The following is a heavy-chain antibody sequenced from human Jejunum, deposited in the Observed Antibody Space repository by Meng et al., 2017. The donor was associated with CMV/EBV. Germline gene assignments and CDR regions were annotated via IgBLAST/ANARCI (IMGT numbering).Heavy chain of an antibody. V-gene: IGHV2-5*02. Sequence: LSTSGVGVGWVRQPRGKSMGWLEFIYWDKDKRYNPSLKSRRSSTKDTSKDQVVLTMTNMDPVDTATYFCAHRVSGYMRDWNGGVFDYWGQGALVTVSS. D-gene: IGHD1-1*01. CDR2: IYWDKDK. CDR3: AHRVSGYMRDWNGGVFDY. J-gene: IGHJ4*02. CDR1: LSTSGVG.